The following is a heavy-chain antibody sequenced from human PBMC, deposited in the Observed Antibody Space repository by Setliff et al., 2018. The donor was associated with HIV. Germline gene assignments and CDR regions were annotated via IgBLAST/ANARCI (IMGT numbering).Heavy chain of an antibody. CDR1: GYTFVSYD. CDR3: ATHQGFLGSGIHWFDP. V-gene: IGHV1-8*02. J-gene: IGHJ5*02. Sequence: ASVKVSCKASGYTFVSYDINWVRQAPGQGLEWMGWMNPNSGNTAYAQKFQGRLAMTRDTSKTTSYMELRSLTSEDTAIYYCATHQGFLGSGIHWFDPWGQGTLVTVSS. D-gene: IGHD3-10*01. CDR2: MNPNSGNT.